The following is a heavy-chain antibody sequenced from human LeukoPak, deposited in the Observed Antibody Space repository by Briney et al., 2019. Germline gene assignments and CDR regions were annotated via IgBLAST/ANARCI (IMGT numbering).Heavy chain of an antibody. D-gene: IGHD7-27*01. CDR3: ARGHWGLDS. CDR2: ISHTGTTM. Sequence: GGSLRLSCAASGFTFSSYEMNWVRQAPGKGLGWVSYISHTGTTMYYADSVKGRFTLSRDNARNSLYLQMNSLRAEDTAVYYCARGHWGLDSWGKGTLVSVSS. J-gene: IGHJ4*02. V-gene: IGHV3-48*03. CDR1: GFTFSSYE.